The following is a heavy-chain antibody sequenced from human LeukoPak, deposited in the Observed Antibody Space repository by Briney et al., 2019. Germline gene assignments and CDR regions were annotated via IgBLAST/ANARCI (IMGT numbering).Heavy chain of an antibody. CDR3: ARETYPGITMIVVVTYGMDV. CDR2: ISAYNGNT. J-gene: IGHJ6*02. D-gene: IGHD3-22*01. V-gene: IGHV1-18*01. CDR1: GYTFTSYG. Sequence: ASVKVSCKASGYTFTSYGISWVRQAPGQGLEWMGWISAYNGNTNYAQKLQGRVTMTTDTSASTAYMELRSLRSDDTAVYYCARETYPGITMIVVVTYGMDVWGQGTTVTASS.